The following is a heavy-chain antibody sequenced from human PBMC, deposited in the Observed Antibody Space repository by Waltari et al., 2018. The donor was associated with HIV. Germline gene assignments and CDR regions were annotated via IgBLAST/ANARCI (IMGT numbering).Heavy chain of an antibody. V-gene: IGHV3-33*06. D-gene: IGHD3-16*01. CDR3: VKERGPFNGFDI. J-gene: IGHJ3*02. CDR2: IWSDGYNK. CDR1: GFTFSSYG. Sequence: QVYLMESGGGVVQPGGSLKLPCAASGFTFSSYGMHWVRQAPGKGLEWVAVIWSDGYNKFYADSVRGRFTFSRDNSKYTLSLQMNSLRAEDTALYYCVKERGPFNGFDIWGQGTMVTVSS.